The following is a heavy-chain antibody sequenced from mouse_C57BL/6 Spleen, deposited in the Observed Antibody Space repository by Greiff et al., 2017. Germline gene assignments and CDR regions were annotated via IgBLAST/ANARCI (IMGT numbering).Heavy chain of an antibody. CDR1: GYTFTSYW. CDR3: ARDGAFITEFAY. D-gene: IGHD1-1*01. CDR2: INPSNGGT. J-gene: IGHJ3*01. V-gene: IGHV1-53*01. Sequence: QVQLQQPGTELVKPGASVKLSCKASGYTFTSYWMHWVNQRPGQGLEWIGNINPSNGGTNYNEKFKSKATLTVDKSSSTVYMQLSSLTSEDSAVYYCARDGAFITEFAYWGQGTLVTVSA.